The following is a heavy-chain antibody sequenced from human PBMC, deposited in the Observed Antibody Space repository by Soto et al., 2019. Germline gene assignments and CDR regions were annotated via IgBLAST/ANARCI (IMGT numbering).Heavy chain of an antibody. D-gene: IGHD5-12*01. J-gene: IGHJ4*02. CDR3: ARHGNIVATRGYFDY. V-gene: IGHV4-34*01. Sequence: PSETLSLTCAVYGGSFSGYFWSWIRQPPGKGLEWIGNINHSGSTNYNPSLKSRVTISVDTSKNQFSLKLSSVTAADTAVYYCARHGNIVATRGYFDYWGQGTLVTVSS. CDR2: INHSGST. CDR1: GGSFSGYF.